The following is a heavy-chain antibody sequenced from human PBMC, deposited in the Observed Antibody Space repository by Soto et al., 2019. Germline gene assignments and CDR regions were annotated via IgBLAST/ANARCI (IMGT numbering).Heavy chain of an antibody. Sequence: QVQLVESGGGLVKPGGSLRLSCAASGFTFSDYYMSWIRQAPGKGLEWVSYISSSGSTIYYADSVKGRFTISRDNAKNSLYLQRNSLRAEDTAVYCRARDFGSGWYLPYGMDVWGQGTTVTVSS. CDR3: ARDFGSGWYLPYGMDV. V-gene: IGHV3-11*01. J-gene: IGHJ6*02. D-gene: IGHD6-19*01. CDR2: ISSSGSTI. CDR1: GFTFSDYY.